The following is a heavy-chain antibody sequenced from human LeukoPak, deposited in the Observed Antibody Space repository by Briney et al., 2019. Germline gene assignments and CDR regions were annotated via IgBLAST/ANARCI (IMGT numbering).Heavy chain of an antibody. D-gene: IGHD4-11*01. J-gene: IGHJ4*02. CDR1: GDSISSGSYY. V-gene: IGHV4-61*02. Sequence: SETPTLTCTVSGDSISSGSYYWSWIRQPAGKGLEWIGRIYSSGRTNYNPSLKSRATISVDTSNNQFSLKLSSVTAADTAVYYCVRDNSNWGWAFDYWGQGTLVTVSS. CDR2: IYSSGRT. CDR3: VRDNSNWGWAFDY.